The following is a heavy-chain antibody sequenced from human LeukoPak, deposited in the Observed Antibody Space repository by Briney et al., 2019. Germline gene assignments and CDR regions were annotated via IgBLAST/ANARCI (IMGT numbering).Heavy chain of an antibody. Sequence: PGGSLRLSCAASGFTFSSYGMSWVRQAPGKGLEWVSAISGSGGSTYYADSVKGRFTISRDNSKNTLYLQMGSLIAEDMAVYYCARRFAAQLAFVDVWGKGTTVTISS. D-gene: IGHD3-3*02. CDR3: ARRFAAQLAFVDV. J-gene: IGHJ6*04. CDR1: GFTFSSYG. CDR2: ISGSGGST. V-gene: IGHV3-23*01.